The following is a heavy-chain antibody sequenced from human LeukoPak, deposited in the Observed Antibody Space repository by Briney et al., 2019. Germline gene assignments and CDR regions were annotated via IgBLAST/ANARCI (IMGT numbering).Heavy chain of an antibody. CDR3: ARDGFGTSPGTKLDY. J-gene: IGHJ4*02. CDR2: IDNDGNTT. CDR1: GFTFRTYW. V-gene: IGHV3-74*01. Sequence: GGSLRLSCAASGFTFRTYWMHWVRQAPGKGLVWVSRIDNDGNTTSTNYADSVKGRFTISRDNAKNTLYLQMNSLRAEDTAVYYCARDGFGTSPGTKLDYWGQGTLVTVSS. D-gene: IGHD1/OR15-1a*01.